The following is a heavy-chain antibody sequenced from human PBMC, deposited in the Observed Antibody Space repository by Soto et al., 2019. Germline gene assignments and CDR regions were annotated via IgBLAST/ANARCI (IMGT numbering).Heavy chain of an antibody. CDR3: ATSNARVTNVRGVFVDGLDG. V-gene: IGHV3-33*08. Sequence: GGSXRLSCAASGFTFSRYGMHWVRQAPGKGLEWVAVIWYDGSNKYYADSVKGRFTISRDNSKKTLYLQMNSLRAEETAVYYCATSNARVTNVRGVFVDGLDGWGQGTTVTVSS. CDR1: GFTFSRYG. CDR2: IWYDGSNK. D-gene: IGHD3-10*01. J-gene: IGHJ6*02.